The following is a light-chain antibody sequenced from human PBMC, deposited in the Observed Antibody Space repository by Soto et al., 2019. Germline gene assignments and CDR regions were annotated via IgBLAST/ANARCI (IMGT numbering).Light chain of an antibody. Sequence: IQLTQSPSSLSASVGDRVTITCRASRDIAIYLAWYQQKPGKAPKLLTYAASPLYGGVPSRSSGCGSGTEFALTITRLQAEDFATYYCQQLRMYPSTFGGGTKVEIK. V-gene: IGKV1-9*01. J-gene: IGKJ4*01. CDR1: RDIAIY. CDR2: AAS. CDR3: QQLRMYPST.